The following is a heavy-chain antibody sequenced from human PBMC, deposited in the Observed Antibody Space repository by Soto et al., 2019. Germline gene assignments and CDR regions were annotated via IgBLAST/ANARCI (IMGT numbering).Heavy chain of an antibody. D-gene: IGHD3-3*01. V-gene: IGHV4-59*01. CDR1: GGSISSYY. Sequence: SETLSLTCTVSGGSISSYYWIWIRQPPGKGLEWIGYIYYSGSTNYNPSLKSRVTISVDTSKNQFSLKLSSVTAADTAVYYCARGVYDFWSGYQYYYYYYGMDVWGQGTTVTVSS. CDR2: IYYSGST. CDR3: ARGVYDFWSGYQYYYYYYGMDV. J-gene: IGHJ6*02.